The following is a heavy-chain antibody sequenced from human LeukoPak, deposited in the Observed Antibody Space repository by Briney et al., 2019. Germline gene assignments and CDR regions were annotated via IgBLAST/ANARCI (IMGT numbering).Heavy chain of an antibody. Sequence: SETLSLTCSVSGGSISTYYWSWIRQPAGKGLEWIGRMYTTGGTNYNPSLKSRVTMSVGTSKNQFSMKLTSVTAADTAVYYCGRDGGRTSSDAVEIWGQGTMVIVSS. CDR3: GRDGGRTSSDAVEI. D-gene: IGHD2-2*01. CDR1: GGSISTYY. CDR2: MYTTGGT. J-gene: IGHJ3*02. V-gene: IGHV4-4*07.